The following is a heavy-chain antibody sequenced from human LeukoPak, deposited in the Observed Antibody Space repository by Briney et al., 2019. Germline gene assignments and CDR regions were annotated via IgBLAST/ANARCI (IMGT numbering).Heavy chain of an antibody. Sequence: ASVKVSCKASGYTFTSYYMHWVRQAPGQGLEWMGIINPSGGSTSYAQKFQGRVTMTRDTSTSTVYMELSSLRSEDTAVYYCARGLPAYYYDSSGSFDPWGQGTLVTVSS. D-gene: IGHD3-22*01. J-gene: IGHJ5*02. CDR1: GYTFTSYY. CDR2: INPSGGST. CDR3: ARGLPAYYYDSSGSFDP. V-gene: IGHV1-46*01.